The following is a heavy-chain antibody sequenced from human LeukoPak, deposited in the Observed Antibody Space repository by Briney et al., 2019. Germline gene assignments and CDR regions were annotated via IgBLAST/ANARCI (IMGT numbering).Heavy chain of an antibody. CDR2: ISYDGRNI. CDR1: GFIFSTYA. D-gene: IGHD3-22*01. J-gene: IGHJ4*02. V-gene: IGHV3-30*04. CDR3: ARDVSHYDRSGYSLDY. Sequence: GGSLRLSCAASGFIFSTYAIHWVRQAPGKGLEWVAVISYDGRNIYYADSVKGRFSISRDNSKNTLSLQMNSLRPEDTALYYCARDVSHYDRSGYSLDYWGQGTLVTVSS.